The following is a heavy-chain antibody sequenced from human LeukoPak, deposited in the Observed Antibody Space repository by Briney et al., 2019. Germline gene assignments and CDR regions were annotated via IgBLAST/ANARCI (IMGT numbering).Heavy chain of an antibody. J-gene: IGHJ3*02. D-gene: IGHD6-13*01. CDR2: IYPGDSDT. CDR3: ASLTAAGYDAFDI. CDR1: GYSFTSYW. V-gene: IGHV5-51*01. Sequence: GESLKISCKGSGYSFTSYWIGWVRQMPGKGLEWMGIIYPGDSDTRYSPSFQGQVTISADKSISTAYLQWSSLKASDPAMYYRASLTAAGYDAFDIWGQGTMVTVSS.